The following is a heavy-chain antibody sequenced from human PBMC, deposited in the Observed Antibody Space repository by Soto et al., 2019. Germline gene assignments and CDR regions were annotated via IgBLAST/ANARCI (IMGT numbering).Heavy chain of an antibody. CDR1: VFTFSSYA. CDR2: ISYDGSNK. CDR3: ARDPPPYSRGDPYYFDY. D-gene: IGHD6-13*01. V-gene: IGHV3-30-3*01. J-gene: IGHJ4*02. Sequence: RWSLRLSCAASVFTFSSYAMHWWRQAPGKGLEWVAVISYDGSNKYYADSVKGRFTISRDNSKNTLYLQMNSLRAEDTAVYHCARDPPPYSRGDPYYFDYWGQGTLVTVSS.